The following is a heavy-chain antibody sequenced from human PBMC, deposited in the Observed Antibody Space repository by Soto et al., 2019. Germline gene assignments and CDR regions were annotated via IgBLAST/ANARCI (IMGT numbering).Heavy chain of an antibody. J-gene: IGHJ6*02. CDR3: ARDSSGYDRSYGMDV. CDR2: INPNSGGT. CDR1: GYTFTGYY. V-gene: IGHV1-2*04. D-gene: IGHD5-12*01. Sequence: ASVKVSCKASGYTFTGYYMHWVRQAPGQGLEWMGWINPNSGGTNYAQKFQGWVTMTRDKSISTAYMELSRLRSDDTAVYYCARDSSGYDRSYGMDVWGQGTTVTVSS.